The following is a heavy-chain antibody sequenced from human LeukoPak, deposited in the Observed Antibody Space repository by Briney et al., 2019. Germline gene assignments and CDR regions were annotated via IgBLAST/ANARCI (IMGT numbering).Heavy chain of an antibody. CDR3: TRSAITMVRGVSPGRGAFDI. V-gene: IGHV3-49*04. CDR1: GFTFGDYA. CDR2: IRRKAYGGTT. J-gene: IGHJ3*02. Sequence: GGSLRLSCTASGFTFGDYAMSWVRQAPGKGLEWVGFIRRKAYGGTTEYAASVKVRFTISRDGSKSIAYLQMNSLKTEDTAVYYCTRSAITMVRGVSPGRGAFDIWGQGTMVTVSS. D-gene: IGHD3-10*01.